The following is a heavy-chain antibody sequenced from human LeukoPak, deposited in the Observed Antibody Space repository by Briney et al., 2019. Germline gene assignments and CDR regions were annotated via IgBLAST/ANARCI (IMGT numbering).Heavy chain of an antibody. J-gene: IGHJ6*03. CDR1: GFTFSSYG. CDR2: ISGSGGST. CDR3: IANYYYYYYMDV. V-gene: IGHV3-23*01. Sequence: GGTLRLSCAASGFTFSSYGMSWVRQAPGKGLEWVSAISGSGGSTYYADSVKGRFTISRDNSKNTLYLQMNSLKTEDTAVYYCIANYYYYYYMDVWGKGTTVTVSS. D-gene: IGHD2-21*01.